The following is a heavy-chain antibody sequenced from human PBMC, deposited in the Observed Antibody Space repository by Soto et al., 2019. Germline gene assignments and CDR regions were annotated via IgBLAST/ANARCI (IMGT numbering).Heavy chain of an antibody. CDR3: ASRTSNSNFGGSWCDS. J-gene: IGHJ5*01. V-gene: IGHV4-59*08. CDR1: GDSMMNYY. D-gene: IGHD3-10*01. CDR2: VYSSGNI. Sequence: QVQLRESGPGLVKPSATLSLTCTVSGDSMMNYYWYWIRQPPGKGQEWIGYVYSSGNINYTPSRMSRATISVETSKKELSLTLSSVTAADTSVYYWASRTSNSNFGGSWCDSWGQGILVPVSS.